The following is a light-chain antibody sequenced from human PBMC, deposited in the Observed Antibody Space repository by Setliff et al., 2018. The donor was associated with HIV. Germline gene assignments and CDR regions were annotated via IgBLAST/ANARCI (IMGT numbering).Light chain of an antibody. CDR1: SSDVGGYNY. V-gene: IGLV2-14*01. J-gene: IGLJ2*01. CDR3: SSYTSISTVV. CDR2: DVS. Sequence: QSALAQPASVSGSPGQSITISCTGTSSDVGGYNYVSWYQHHPGKAPKLMIYDVSNRPSGVSNRFSGSKSGNTASLTISGLQADDEADYYCSSYTSISTVVFGGGTKVTVL.